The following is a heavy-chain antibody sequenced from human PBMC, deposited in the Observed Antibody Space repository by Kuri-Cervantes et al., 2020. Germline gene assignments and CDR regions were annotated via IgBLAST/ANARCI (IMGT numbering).Heavy chain of an antibody. V-gene: IGHV1-18*01. D-gene: IGHD1-14*01. Sequence: ASVKVSCKAAGYTFTSYGISWVRQAPGQGREWMGWISAYNGDTNYAQKLQGRVTMTTDTSTSTAYMELRSLRSDDTAVYYCARRKGNWFDPWGQGALVTVSS. CDR1: GYTFTSYG. CDR3: ARRKGNWFDP. J-gene: IGHJ5*02. CDR2: ISAYNGDT.